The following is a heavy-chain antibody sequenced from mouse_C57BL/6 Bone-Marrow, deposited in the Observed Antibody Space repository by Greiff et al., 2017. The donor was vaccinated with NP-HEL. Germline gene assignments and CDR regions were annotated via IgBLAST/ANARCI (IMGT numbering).Heavy chain of an antibody. J-gene: IGHJ2*01. CDR3: ARGGYYYGSSY. D-gene: IGHD1-1*01. V-gene: IGHV1-54*01. Sequence: VQLQQSGAELVRPGTSVKVSCKASGYAFTNYLIEWVKQRPGQGLEWIGVINPGSGGTNYNEKFKGKATLTADKSSSTAYMLLSSLTSEDSAVYFCARGGYYYGSSYWGQGTTLTVSS. CDR1: GYAFTNYL. CDR2: INPGSGGT.